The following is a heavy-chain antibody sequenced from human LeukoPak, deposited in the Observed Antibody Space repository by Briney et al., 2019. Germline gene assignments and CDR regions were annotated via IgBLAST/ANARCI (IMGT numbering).Heavy chain of an antibody. V-gene: IGHV4-39*07. CDR3: ARGRIRVDGDYTGVFFDY. CDR2: IYYSGST. D-gene: IGHD4-17*01. CDR1: GGSISSSSYY. J-gene: IGHJ4*02. Sequence: SETLSLTCTVSGGSISSSSYYWGWIRQPPGKGLEWIGSIYYSGSTYYNPSLKSRVTISVDTSKNQFSLKLSSVTAADTAVYYCARGRIRVDGDYTGVFFDYWGQGTLVTVSS.